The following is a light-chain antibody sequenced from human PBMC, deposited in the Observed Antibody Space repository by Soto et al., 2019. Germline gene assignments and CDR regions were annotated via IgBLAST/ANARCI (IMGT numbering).Light chain of an antibody. Sequence: EIVLTQSPGTLSLSPGERATLSCRASQRISNNYLAWYQQKPGQAPRLFIYDASSRATGIPDRFSGSGSGTAFTLTISRLEPEDFAMYYCQHYGSSPLTFGGGTKVEIK. J-gene: IGKJ4*01. CDR3: QHYGSSPLT. CDR1: QRISNNY. CDR2: DAS. V-gene: IGKV3-20*01.